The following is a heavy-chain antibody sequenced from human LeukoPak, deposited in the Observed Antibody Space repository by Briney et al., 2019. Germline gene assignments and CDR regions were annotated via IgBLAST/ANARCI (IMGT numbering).Heavy chain of an antibody. CDR1: GFTFISYG. D-gene: IGHD3-22*01. CDR3: TRGYYYDSSGYPFDP. J-gene: IGHJ5*02. V-gene: IGHV3-49*03. Sequence: GGPRRLSWAASGFTFISYGIHWFRKAPGRGLGWVGFIRSKAYGGTTEYAASVKGRFTISRDDSKSIAYLQMNSLKTEDTAVYYCTRGYYYDSSGYPFDPWGQGTLVTVSS. CDR2: IRSKAYGGTT.